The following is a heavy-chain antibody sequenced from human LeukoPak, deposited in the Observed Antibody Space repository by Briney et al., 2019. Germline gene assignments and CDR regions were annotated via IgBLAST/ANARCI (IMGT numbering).Heavy chain of an antibody. D-gene: IGHD4-17*01. Sequence: KPSETLSLTCTVSGGSISSYYWSWIRQPPGKGLEWIGYIYYSGSTNYNPSLKSRVTISVDTSKNQFSLKLSSVTAADTAVYYCARDAYGDYVQLDYWGQGTLVTVSS. V-gene: IGHV4-59*01. CDR3: ARDAYGDYVQLDY. J-gene: IGHJ4*02. CDR2: IYYSGST. CDR1: GGSISSYY.